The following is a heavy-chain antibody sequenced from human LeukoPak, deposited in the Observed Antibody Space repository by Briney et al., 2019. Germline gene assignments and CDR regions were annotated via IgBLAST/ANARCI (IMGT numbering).Heavy chain of an antibody. CDR3: AGSLGYCTSNVCYLKY. CDR2: ISAQLGQT. V-gene: IGHV1-18*01. J-gene: IGHJ4*02. Sequence: WASVNVSCKTSGYSENFDGITWVRHVAGQGREWRGWISAQLGQTEYAPNSQDRATMTTDTYTNTAYIELRSLRSDATAVYYCAGSLGYCTSNVCYLKYWGQGTLVTVSS. D-gene: IGHD2-8*01. CDR1: GYSENFDG.